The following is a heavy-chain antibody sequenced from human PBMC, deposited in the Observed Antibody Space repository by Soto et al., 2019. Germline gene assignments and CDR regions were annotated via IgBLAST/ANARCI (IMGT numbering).Heavy chain of an antibody. J-gene: IGHJ4*02. CDR2: ISSSGGDT. CDR3: AKRYYYDNSGLWDY. Sequence: GGSLRLSCAASGFTFSSYAMSWVRQAPGKGLEWVSAISSSGGDTYYTDSVKGRFTISRDNSKNTLYLQMHSLSAEDTAVYYCAKRYYYDNSGLWDYWGKGTLVTVSS. D-gene: IGHD3-22*01. CDR1: GFTFSSYA. V-gene: IGHV3-23*01.